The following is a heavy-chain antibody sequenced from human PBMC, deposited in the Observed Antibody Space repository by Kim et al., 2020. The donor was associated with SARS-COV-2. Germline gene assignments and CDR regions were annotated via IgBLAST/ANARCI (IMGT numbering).Heavy chain of an antibody. CDR3: ARDAGAPPGYGNYYYGMHV. D-gene: IGHD3-16*01. Sequence: TLSLTCTVSGGSIISSNSYYNWIRQHPGKGLEWIGSIYYSGYTSYNPSLRSRVTISIDTSKNQFSLKLSSVTAADTAIYYCARDAGAPPGYGNYYYGMHVWGQGTTVTVSS. J-gene: IGHJ6*02. CDR2: IYYSGYT. CDR1: GGSIISSNSY. V-gene: IGHV4-31*03.